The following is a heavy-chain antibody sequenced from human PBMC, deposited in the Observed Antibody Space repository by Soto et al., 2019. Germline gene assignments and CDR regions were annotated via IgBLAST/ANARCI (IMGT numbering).Heavy chain of an antibody. Sequence: SMRLSCAASGFTFCSSGMHGVRQDQGKGLEWVAVIWYDGSNKYYADSVKGRFTISRDNSKNTLYLQMHSLRAADTAVYYCARAYCSGGSCYPDRTNWFDPWGQGTLVTVSS. CDR3: ARAYCSGGSCYPDRTNWFDP. CDR1: GFTFCSSG. V-gene: IGHV3-33*01. D-gene: IGHD2-15*01. CDR2: IWYDGSNK. J-gene: IGHJ5*02.